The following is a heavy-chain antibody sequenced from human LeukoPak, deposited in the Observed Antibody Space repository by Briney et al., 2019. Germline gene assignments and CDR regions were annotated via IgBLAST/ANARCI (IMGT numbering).Heavy chain of an antibody. Sequence: SETLSLTCAVYGGSFSGYYWSWIRQPPGKGLEWIGEINHSESTNYNPSLKSRVTISVDTSKNQFSLKLSSVTAADTAVYYCARDKWSGGSLSQFDPWGQGTLVTVSS. CDR2: INHSEST. V-gene: IGHV4-34*01. D-gene: IGHD2-15*01. J-gene: IGHJ5*02. CDR1: GGSFSGYY. CDR3: ARDKWSGGSLSQFDP.